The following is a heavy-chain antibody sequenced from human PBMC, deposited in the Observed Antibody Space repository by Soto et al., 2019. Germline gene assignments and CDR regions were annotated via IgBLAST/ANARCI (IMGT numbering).Heavy chain of an antibody. D-gene: IGHD3-10*01. CDR2: ISWNSGSI. CDR3: AKDIMLRGVIDYYGMDV. Sequence: EVQLVESGGGLVQPGRSLRLSCAASGFTFDDYAMHWVRQAPGKGLEWVSGISWNSGSIGYADSVKGRFTISRDNVKNSLYLQMNSLRAEDTALYYCAKDIMLRGVIDYYGMDVWGQGTTVTVSS. CDR1: GFTFDDYA. V-gene: IGHV3-9*01. J-gene: IGHJ6*02.